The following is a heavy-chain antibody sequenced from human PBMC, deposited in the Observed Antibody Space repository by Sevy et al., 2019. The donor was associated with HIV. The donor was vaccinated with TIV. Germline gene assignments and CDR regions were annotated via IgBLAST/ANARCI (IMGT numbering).Heavy chain of an antibody. J-gene: IGHJ3*02. CDR2: ISWNSGSI. D-gene: IGHD3-3*01. CDR1: GFTFDDYA. Sequence: GGSLRLSCAASGFTFDDYAMHWVRQAPGKGLEWVSGISWNSGSIGYADSVKGRFTISRDNAKNSLYLQMNSLRAEDTALYYCAKATIFEVQRGAFDIWGQGTMVTVSS. CDR3: AKATIFEVQRGAFDI. V-gene: IGHV3-9*01.